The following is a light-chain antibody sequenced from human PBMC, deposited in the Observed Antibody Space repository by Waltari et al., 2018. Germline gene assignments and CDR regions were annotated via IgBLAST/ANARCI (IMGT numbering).Light chain of an antibody. CDR2: SNN. Sequence: QSVLTQPPSASATPVQSGTTPCPGRISNIGRNTVNWYHQIPGTAPQPLIYSNNQRPSGVPDRFSGSKSGTSASLAISGLQSEDEPDYYCAAWDDSLNGWVFGGGTKLTVL. J-gene: IGLJ3*02. CDR1: ISNIGRNT. CDR3: AAWDDSLNGWV. V-gene: IGLV1-44*01.